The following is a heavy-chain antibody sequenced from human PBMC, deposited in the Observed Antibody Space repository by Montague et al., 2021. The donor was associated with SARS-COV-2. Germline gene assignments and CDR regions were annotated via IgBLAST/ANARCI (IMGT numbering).Heavy chain of an antibody. Sequence: SLRLSCAASGFSFSSYHMNLVRQAPGKGLEWVSSISPSGDHIYSAASLKGRFIISRDNAKNSLYLQMSSLRAEDPAIYYCARASWIVATVPDYWGQGTLV. J-gene: IGHJ4*02. D-gene: IGHD5-12*01. CDR1: GFSFSSYH. V-gene: IGHV3-21*01. CDR2: ISPSGDHI. CDR3: ARASWIVATVPDY.